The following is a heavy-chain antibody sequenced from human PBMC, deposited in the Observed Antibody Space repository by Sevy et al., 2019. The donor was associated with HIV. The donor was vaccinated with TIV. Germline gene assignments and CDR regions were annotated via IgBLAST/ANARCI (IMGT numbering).Heavy chain of an antibody. CDR1: HYTFSSYT. CDR2: ISNDGSNK. D-gene: IGHD4-17*01. CDR3: ARDQHDYGGNLRTGWFDP. Sequence: GGSLRLSCAASHYTFSSYTMHWVRQAPGKGLEWVALISNDGSNKNYADSVKGRFTMSRDNSKNTLYLQMNRLRAEDTAVYYCARDQHDYGGNLRTGWFDPWGQGTLVTVSS. V-gene: IGHV3-30-3*01. J-gene: IGHJ5*02.